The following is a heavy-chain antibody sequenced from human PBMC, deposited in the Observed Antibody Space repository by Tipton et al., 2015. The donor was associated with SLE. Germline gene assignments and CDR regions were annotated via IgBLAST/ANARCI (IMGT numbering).Heavy chain of an antibody. CDR3: ARVGHYDILTGDAEYYSDY. D-gene: IGHD3-9*01. V-gene: IGHV3-48*03. CDR1: GFTFTSYE. CDR2: ISSSGGII. J-gene: IGHJ4*02. Sequence: SLRLSCTASGFTFTSYEMNWVRQAPGKGLEWVSYISSSGGIIYYADSVKGRFTISRDNVKNSLYLQMYSLRAEDTAVYYCARVGHYDILTGDAEYYSDYWGQGTQVTVSS.